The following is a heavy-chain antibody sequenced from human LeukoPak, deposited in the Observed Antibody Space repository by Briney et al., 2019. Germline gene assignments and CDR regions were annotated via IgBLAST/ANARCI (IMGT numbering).Heavy chain of an antibody. D-gene: IGHD2-2*01. CDR1: GYTFTSYG. CDR2: ISAYNGNT. J-gene: IGHJ4*02. Sequence: ASVKVSCKASGYTFTSYGISWVRQAPGQGLEWMGWISAYNGNTNYAQKVQGRATMTTDTSTSTAYMELRSLRSDDTAVYYCARNPSPAVPQVELDYWGQGTLVTVSS. CDR3: ARNPSPAVPQVELDY. V-gene: IGHV1-18*01.